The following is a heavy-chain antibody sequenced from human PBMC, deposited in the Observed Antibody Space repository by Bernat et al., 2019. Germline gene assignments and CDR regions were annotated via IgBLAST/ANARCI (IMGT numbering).Heavy chain of an antibody. CDR2: MNPNSGNT. J-gene: IGHJ3*02. D-gene: IGHD2-15*01. CDR1: GGTFSSYA. CDR3: ARPLYCSGGSCYIAAFDI. Sequence: QVQLVQSGAEVKKPGSSVKVSCKASGGTFSSYAISWVRQAPGQGFEWMGWMNPNSGNTGYAQKFQGRVTMTRNTSISTAYMELSSLRSEDTAVYYCARPLYCSGGSCYIAAFDIWGQGTMVTVSS. V-gene: IGHV1-8*02.